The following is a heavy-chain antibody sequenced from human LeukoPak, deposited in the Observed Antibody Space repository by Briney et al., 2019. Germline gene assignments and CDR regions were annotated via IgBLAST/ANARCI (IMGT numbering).Heavy chain of an antibody. V-gene: IGHV1-69*06. J-gene: IGHJ4*02. D-gene: IGHD6-6*01. CDR2: IIPIFGTA. CDR3: ARGRIIAARPSYFDY. CDR1: GGTFSSYA. Sequence: SVKVSCKASGGTFSSYAISWVRQAPGQGLEWMGGIIPIFGTANYAQKFQGRVTITADKSTSTAYMELSSLRSEDTAVYYCARGRIIAARPSYFDYWGQGTLVTVSS.